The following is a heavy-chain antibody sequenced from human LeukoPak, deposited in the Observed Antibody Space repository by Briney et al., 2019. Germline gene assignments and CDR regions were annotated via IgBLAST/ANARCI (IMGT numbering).Heavy chain of an antibody. J-gene: IGHJ4*02. D-gene: IGHD3-9*01. Sequence: GASLRLACAASGFTFSHYAMRWVRQAPAQGLEGFSVITGSGGNTYYADSVKGRFTISRDNSKNTVFLQMNSLRAEDTAVYYCAKWGDYDVLTGYYVSDYWGQGTLVTVSS. CDR3: AKWGDYDVLTGYYVSDY. V-gene: IGHV3-23*01. CDR2: ITGSGGNT. CDR1: GFTFSHYA.